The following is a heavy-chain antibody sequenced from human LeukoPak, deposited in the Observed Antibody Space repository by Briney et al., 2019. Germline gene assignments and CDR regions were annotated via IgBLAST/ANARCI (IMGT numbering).Heavy chain of an antibody. CDR3: ASRTWVGAGYYAFDI. CDR2: RGSDGTP. CDR1: GFTFSNHA. D-gene: IGHD1-26*01. J-gene: IGHJ3*02. V-gene: IGHV3-23*01. Sequence: GGSLRLSCAASGFTFSNHAFSWVRQAPGKGLEWVSARGSDGTPYYTDSLKGRFTISGDNSKNTVYLQLSSLRLEDTAVYYCASRTWVGAGYYAFDIWGQGTMVTVSS.